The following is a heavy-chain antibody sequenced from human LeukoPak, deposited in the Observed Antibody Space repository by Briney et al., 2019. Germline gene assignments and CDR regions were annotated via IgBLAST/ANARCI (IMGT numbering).Heavy chain of an antibody. CDR1: GYTFTDYA. D-gene: IGHD4-11*01. J-gene: IGHJ6*03. Sequence: GASVKVSCKASGYTFTDYAMSWVRQAPGQGLEWMGIINPSGGSTSYAQKFQGRVTMTRDMSTSTVYMELSSLRSEDTAVYYCARRGGDMTTALGDYYYYMDVWGKGTTVTVSS. CDR2: INPSGGST. V-gene: IGHV1-46*01. CDR3: ARRGGDMTTALGDYYYYMDV.